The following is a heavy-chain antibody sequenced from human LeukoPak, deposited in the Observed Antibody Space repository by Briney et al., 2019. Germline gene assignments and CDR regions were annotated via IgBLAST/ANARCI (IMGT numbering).Heavy chain of an antibody. D-gene: IGHD1-26*01. J-gene: IGHJ6*02. V-gene: IGHV3-30*18. CDR2: ISYDGSNK. CDR1: GFTFSSYG. Sequence: PGGSLRLSCAASGFTFSSYGMHWVRQAPGKGLEWVAVISYDGSNKYYADSVKGRFTISRDNSKSTLYLQMNSLRAEDTAVYYCEKDRSLRVNGMDVWGQGTTVTVSS. CDR3: EKDRSLRVNGMDV.